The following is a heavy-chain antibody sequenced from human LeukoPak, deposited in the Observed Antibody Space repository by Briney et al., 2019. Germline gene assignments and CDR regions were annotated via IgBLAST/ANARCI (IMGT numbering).Heavy chain of an antibody. CDR1: GYRFTSYW. V-gene: IGHV5-51*01. J-gene: IGHJ4*02. D-gene: IGHD3-10*01. CDR2: IYPGASDT. Sequence: GESLEISCQGSGYRFTSYWIGWVRQMPGKGLEWMGIIYPGASDTRYSPSFQGQVTISADKSISTAYLQWSSLKASDTAMYYCARVRGVLGIVEGSYYFDYWGQGTLVTVSS. CDR3: ARVRGVLGIVEGSYYFDY.